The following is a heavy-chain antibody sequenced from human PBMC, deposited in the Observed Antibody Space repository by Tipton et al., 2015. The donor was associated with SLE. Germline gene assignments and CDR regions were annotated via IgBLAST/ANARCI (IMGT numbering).Heavy chain of an antibody. D-gene: IGHD1-26*01. CDR2: IKEDGSKI. Sequence: SLRLSCAASGFPFSSFWRSWVRQAPGKGREWVANIKEDGSKIYYVDSVKGRFTISRDNAKNSVYLQMNSLRAEDTAVYYCARKVGDYWGRGTPVTVSS. CDR1: GFPFSSFW. J-gene: IGHJ4*02. V-gene: IGHV3-7*01. CDR3: ARKVGDY.